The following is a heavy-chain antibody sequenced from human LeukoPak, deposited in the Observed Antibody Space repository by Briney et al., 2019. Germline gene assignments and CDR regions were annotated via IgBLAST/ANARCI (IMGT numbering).Heavy chain of an antibody. CDR3: ARVSGGTLIDY. J-gene: IGHJ4*02. CDR1: GGSIISSSYY. V-gene: IGHV4-39*07. CDR2: VYYTGST. D-gene: IGHD3-16*01. Sequence: SETLSLTCTVSGGSIISSSYYWGWFRQPPGKGLEWIGTVYYTGSTYYNPSLKSRVTISVDTSKNQFSLKLSSVTAADTAVYYCARVSGGTLIDYWGQGTLVTVSS.